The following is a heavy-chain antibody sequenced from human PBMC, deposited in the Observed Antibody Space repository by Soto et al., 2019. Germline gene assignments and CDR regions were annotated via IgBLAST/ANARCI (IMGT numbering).Heavy chain of an antibody. V-gene: IGHV1-69*01. CDR1: GVSFNNNG. Sequence: QLQRVQSGAEVKKPGSSVKVSCKTSGVSFNNNGIGWVRQAPGHGLEWMGGVSPPFRTSNYARKFQGRISITADASTGTVNMELSSLTSEDTAQYYCARVLYYGSGSYSPYGMDVWGQGTTVTVSS. CDR2: VSPPFRTS. CDR3: ARVLYYGSGSYSPYGMDV. D-gene: IGHD3-10*01. J-gene: IGHJ6*02.